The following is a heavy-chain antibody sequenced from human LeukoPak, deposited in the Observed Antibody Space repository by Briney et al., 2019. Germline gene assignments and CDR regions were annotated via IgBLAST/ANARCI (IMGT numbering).Heavy chain of an antibody. J-gene: IGHJ4*02. D-gene: IGHD5-12*01. CDR1: GYTFTGYY. CDR2: INLNSGGT. CDR3: ASYSGYDYFPIDY. Sequence: ASVKVSCKASGYTFTGYYMHWVRQAPGQGLEWMGWINLNSGGTNYAQKFQGRVTMARDTSISTAYMELSRLRSDDTAVYYCASYSGYDYFPIDYWGQGTLVTVSS. V-gene: IGHV1-2*02.